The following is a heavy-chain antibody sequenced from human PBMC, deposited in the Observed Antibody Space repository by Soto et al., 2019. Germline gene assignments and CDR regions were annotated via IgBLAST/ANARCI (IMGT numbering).Heavy chain of an antibody. V-gene: IGHV3-23*01. D-gene: IGHD3-16*02. CDR3: ARPAFGGVIAAYYYYGMDV. Sequence: GGSLRLSCAASGFTFSAYAMTWVRQAPGKGLEWVSVISGSAGATYYADSVKGRFTISRDNSKNTLYLQMNSLRAEDTAVYYCARPAFGGVIAAYYYYGMDVWGQGTTVTVS. CDR1: GFTFSAYA. CDR2: ISGSAGAT. J-gene: IGHJ6*02.